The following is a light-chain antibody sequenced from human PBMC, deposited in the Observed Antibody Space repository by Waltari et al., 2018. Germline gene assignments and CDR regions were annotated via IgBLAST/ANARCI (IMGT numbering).Light chain of an antibody. CDR1: QSDLYNSNNKFY. CDR3: QQYYTTPWT. CDR2: WAS. Sequence: DIVMTQSPDSLAVSLGGRATINCKSSQSDLYNSNNKFYVAWYQHRPGQPPKLLIYWASLRHSGVPDRFSGSGSGTDFTLTIDNLQAEDVAVYYCQQYYTTPWTFGQGTKVEIK. J-gene: IGKJ1*01. V-gene: IGKV4-1*01.